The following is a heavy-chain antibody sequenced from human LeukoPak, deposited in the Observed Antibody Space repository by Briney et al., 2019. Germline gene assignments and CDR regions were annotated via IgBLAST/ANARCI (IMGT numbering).Heavy chain of an antibody. D-gene: IGHD1-7*01. Sequence: SAKVSCKASGGTFSSYAISWVRQAPGQGLEWMGRITPIFGTANYAQKFQGRVTITTDESTSTAYMELSSLRSEDTAVYYCARDGRAVSWYNWNYDLENWFDPWGQGTLVTVSS. CDR2: ITPIFGTA. J-gene: IGHJ5*02. CDR3: ARDGRAVSWYNWNYDLENWFDP. CDR1: GGTFSSYA. V-gene: IGHV1-69*05.